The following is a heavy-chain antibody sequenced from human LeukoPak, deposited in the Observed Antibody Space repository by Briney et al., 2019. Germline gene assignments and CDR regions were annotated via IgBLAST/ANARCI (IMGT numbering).Heavy chain of an antibody. CDR2: IKSKTDGGTT. Sequence: PGGSLRLSCAASGFTFSNAWMSWVRQAPGKGLEWVGRIKSKTDGGTTDYAAPVKGRFTISRDDSKNTLYLQMNSLRAEDTAVYYCANAHFGDYDFFWGQGTLVTVSS. V-gene: IGHV3-15*01. D-gene: IGHD3-3*01. CDR3: ANAHFGDYDFF. J-gene: IGHJ4*02. CDR1: GFTFSNAW.